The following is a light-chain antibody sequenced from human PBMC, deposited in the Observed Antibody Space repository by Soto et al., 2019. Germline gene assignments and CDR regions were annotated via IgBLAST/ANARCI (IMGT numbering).Light chain of an antibody. Sequence: EIVLTQSPGTLSLSPGERATLSCRASQSVSSSYLAWYQQKPGQAPRLLIYGASSRATGIPDRFSGSGSGTDFTLTIRRLEPEDFAVYYCQQYGSSPLSVGQGTKVEIK. CDR2: GAS. CDR1: QSVSSSY. J-gene: IGKJ1*01. CDR3: QQYGSSPLS. V-gene: IGKV3-20*01.